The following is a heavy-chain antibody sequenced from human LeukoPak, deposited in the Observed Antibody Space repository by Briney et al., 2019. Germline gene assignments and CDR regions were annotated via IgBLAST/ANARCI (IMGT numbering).Heavy chain of an antibody. D-gene: IGHD6-19*01. CDR3: ARTDSSGWFDY. Sequence: SVKVSCKASGGTFNSYAISWVRQAPGQGREWMGRIIPILGIANYAQKFQGRVTITADKSTSTAYMELSSLRSEDTAVYYCARTDSSGWFDYWGQGTLVTVSS. CDR1: GGTFNSYA. V-gene: IGHV1-69*04. CDR2: IIPILGIA. J-gene: IGHJ4*02.